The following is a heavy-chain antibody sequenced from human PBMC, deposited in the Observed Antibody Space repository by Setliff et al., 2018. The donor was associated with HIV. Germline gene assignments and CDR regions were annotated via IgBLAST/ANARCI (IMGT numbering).Heavy chain of an antibody. J-gene: IGHJ4*02. Sequence: SETLSLTCTVSGGSINSGGYYWVWIRQPALKGLEWIGRIYTSGLTNYNPSLKSRVTISVDTSKNQFSLKLSSVTAADTAVYYCARLGPYSGYDYYFDYWGQGTLVTVSS. CDR1: GGSINSGGYY. CDR2: IYTSGLT. V-gene: IGHV4-61*02. D-gene: IGHD5-12*01. CDR3: ARLGPYSGYDYYFDY.